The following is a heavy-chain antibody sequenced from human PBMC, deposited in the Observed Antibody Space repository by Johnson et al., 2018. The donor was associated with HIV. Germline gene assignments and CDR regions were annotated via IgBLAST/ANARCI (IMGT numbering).Heavy chain of an antibody. J-gene: IGHJ3*02. Sequence: MQLVESGGGLVQPGGSLRLSCAASGFTFSSYWMSWVRQAPGKGLEWVANIKKDGSEKYYVASVKGRFTISRDNAKNSLYLQLNSLRADDTAVYFCARDRFGDSDAFDIWGQGTMVTVSS. V-gene: IGHV3-7*01. CDR3: ARDRFGDSDAFDI. CDR1: GFTFSSYW. CDR2: IKKDGSEK. D-gene: IGHD4-17*01.